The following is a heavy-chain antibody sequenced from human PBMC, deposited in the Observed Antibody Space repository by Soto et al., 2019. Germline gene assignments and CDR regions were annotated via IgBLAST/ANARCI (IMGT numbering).Heavy chain of an antibody. Sequence: GGSLRLSCAASGFSFSDYAMSWVRQAPGKGLEWVSVISESGGSTHYADSVRGRFTVSRDNSKNSLSLRMNSLRDEDTAVYFCAKAAGRQLVAYYFDSWGQGTLVTVSS. V-gene: IGHV3-23*01. CDR3: AKAAGRQLVAYYFDS. CDR2: ISESGGST. CDR1: GFSFSDYA. D-gene: IGHD6-19*01. J-gene: IGHJ4*02.